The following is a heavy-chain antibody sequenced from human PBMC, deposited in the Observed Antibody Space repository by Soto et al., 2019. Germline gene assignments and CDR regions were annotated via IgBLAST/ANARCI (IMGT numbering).Heavy chain of an antibody. Sequence: SETLSLTCRVSGDSISSYYWSWIRQSAGKGLEWVGRTYVTGDTNYNPSLKSRVTMSLDTSKNQLSLQLSSVTAADTAVYYCAREYTETVDGPTPFYFDYWGQGTPVTVSS. CDR2: TYVTGDT. CDR1: GDSISSYY. V-gene: IGHV4-4*07. D-gene: IGHD6-19*01. J-gene: IGHJ4*02. CDR3: AREYTETVDGPTPFYFDY.